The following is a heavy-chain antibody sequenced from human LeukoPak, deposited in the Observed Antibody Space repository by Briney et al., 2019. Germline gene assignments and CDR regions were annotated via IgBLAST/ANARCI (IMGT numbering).Heavy chain of an antibody. D-gene: IGHD1-14*01. CDR2: LDSAGNT. CDR3: ARGVEPLAANTLAY. Sequence: GGSLRLSCAASGFTVITNDMTWVRQAPGKGLEWVSVLDSAGNTKYADSVQGRFTISRDNSKNTLYLEMNSLSPDDTAVYYCARGVEPLAANTLAYWGQGTLVTVSS. V-gene: IGHV3-53*01. J-gene: IGHJ4*02. CDR1: GFTVITND.